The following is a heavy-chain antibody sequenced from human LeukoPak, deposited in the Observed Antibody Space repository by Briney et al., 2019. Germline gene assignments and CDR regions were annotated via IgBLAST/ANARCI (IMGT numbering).Heavy chain of an antibody. V-gene: IGHV1-69*05. CDR3: ARHTAMTHGSNWFGP. CDR1: GGTFSSYA. Sequence: SVKVSCKASGGTFSSYAISWVRQAPGQGLEWMGGIIPIFGTANYAQKVQGRVTITTDESTSTAYMDLSSLRSEDTPGCYCARHTAMTHGSNWFGPWGQGTLVTVSS. D-gene: IGHD5-18*01. CDR2: IIPIFGTA. J-gene: IGHJ5*02.